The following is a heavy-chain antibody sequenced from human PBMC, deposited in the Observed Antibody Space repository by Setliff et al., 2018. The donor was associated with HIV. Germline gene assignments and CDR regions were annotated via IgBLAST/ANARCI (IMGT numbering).Heavy chain of an antibody. Sequence: PGGSLRLSCTGYGFSFNSYGMHWVRQAPGKGLEWVALIWYDERNKYYADSVKGRFTISRDNSKNTLYLQMNSLRPEDTAVYYCVTDWFDPWGQGTLVTVSS. CDR2: IWYDERNK. D-gene: IGHD3-16*01. CDR3: VTDWFDP. V-gene: IGHV3-30*02. J-gene: IGHJ5*02. CDR1: GFSFNSYG.